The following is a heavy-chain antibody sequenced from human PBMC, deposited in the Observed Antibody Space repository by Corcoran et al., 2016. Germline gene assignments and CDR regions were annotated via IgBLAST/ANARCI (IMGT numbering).Heavy chain of an antibody. J-gene: IGHJ2*01. Sequence: QVQLQESGPGLVKPSETLSLTCTVSGGSLSSHYRSWIRQPPGKGLEYIGYMYYSGSTNYNPSLKSRVTISVDTSKNQFSLKLSSVIAADKAVYYCARGVGARAYWYFDLWGRGTLVTVSS. V-gene: IGHV4-59*11. CDR1: GGSLSSHY. CDR2: MYYSGST. CDR3: ARGVGARAYWYFDL. D-gene: IGHD1-26*01.